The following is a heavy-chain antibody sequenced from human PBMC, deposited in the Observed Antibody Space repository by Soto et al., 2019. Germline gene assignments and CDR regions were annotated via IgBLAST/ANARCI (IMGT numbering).Heavy chain of an antibody. CDR3: ARSSGWLHDY. V-gene: IGHV3-7*01. Sequence: GGSLRLSCAASGFSLSGYWMNWVRQAPGRGLEWVAIIKQDGSERYYVDSVKGRFTVSRDNAKNSLYLQMSSLRVEDTALYYCARSSGWLHDYWGQGTLVTVSS. CDR2: IKQDGSER. CDR1: GFSLSGYW. D-gene: IGHD6-19*01. J-gene: IGHJ4*02.